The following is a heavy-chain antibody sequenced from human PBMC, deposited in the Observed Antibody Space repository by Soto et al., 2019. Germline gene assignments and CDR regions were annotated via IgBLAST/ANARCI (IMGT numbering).Heavy chain of an antibody. J-gene: IGHJ5*02. CDR1: GGSISSYY. Sequence: SETLSLTCTVSGGSISSYYWSWIRQPPGKGLEWIGYIYYSGSTNYNPSLKSRVTISVDTSNNQFSLKLSSVTAADTAVYYCARPVVSGKRLDWFDPWGQGTLVSVSS. CDR3: ARPVVSGKRLDWFDP. V-gene: IGHV4-59*08. CDR2: IYYSGST.